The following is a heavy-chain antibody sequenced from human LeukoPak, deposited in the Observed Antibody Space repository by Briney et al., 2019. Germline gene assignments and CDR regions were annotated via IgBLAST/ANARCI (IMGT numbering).Heavy chain of an antibody. J-gene: IGHJ3*02. D-gene: IGHD4-17*01. CDR2: IYYSGST. Sequence: SETLSLTCTVFGVSISNIYWSWIRQPPGQGLEWIGYIYYSGSTRYNPSLKRRVTISLDTSKNQFSLILRSLPAADTAVYYCARDYIDYEATFDIWGQGTMVTVSS. CDR3: ARDYIDYEATFDI. V-gene: IGHV4-59*01. CDR1: GVSISNIY.